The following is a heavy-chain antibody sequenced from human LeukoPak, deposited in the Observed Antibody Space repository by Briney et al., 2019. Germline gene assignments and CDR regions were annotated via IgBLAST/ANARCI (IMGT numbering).Heavy chain of an antibody. Sequence: ASVKVSCKASGYTFTSYGISWVRQAPGQGLEWMGWISAYNGNTNYAQKLQGRVTMTTDTSTSTAYMELSSLRSEDTAVYYCARAEIMITFGGVIAEYYFDYWGQGTLVTVSS. J-gene: IGHJ4*02. CDR2: ISAYNGNT. V-gene: IGHV1-18*01. D-gene: IGHD3-16*02. CDR1: GYTFTSYG. CDR3: ARAEIMITFGGVIAEYYFDY.